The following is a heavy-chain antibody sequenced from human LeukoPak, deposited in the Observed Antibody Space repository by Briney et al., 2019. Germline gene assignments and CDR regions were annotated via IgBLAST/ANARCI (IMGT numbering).Heavy chain of an antibody. V-gene: IGHV3-7*01. Sequence: GGSLRLSCAASGFTFSSYWMTWVRQAPGKGLEWVANIKQEGSEKYYVDSVKGRFTISRDNARNSLYLQMNSLRTEDTAVYYCARAGTRSTSPPDYWGQGTLVTVSS. D-gene: IGHD2-2*01. CDR1: GFTFSSYW. J-gene: IGHJ4*02. CDR2: IKQEGSEK. CDR3: ARAGTRSTSPPDY.